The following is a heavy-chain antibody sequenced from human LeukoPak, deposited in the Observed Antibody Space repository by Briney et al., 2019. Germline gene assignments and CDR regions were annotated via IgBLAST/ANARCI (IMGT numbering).Heavy chain of an antibody. V-gene: IGHV1-3*01. CDR2: INAGNGDT. J-gene: IGHJ4*02. CDR1: GYTFSNYA. CDR3: ARIPGAVAGNYYYFDY. D-gene: IGHD6-19*01. Sequence: ASVKVSCKASGYTFSNYAMHWVRQAPGQRLEWMGWINAGNGDTKYSQKFQGRVTITWDTSATTAHLELSSLRSEDTAVYYCARIPGAVAGNYYYFDYWGQGTLVTVSS.